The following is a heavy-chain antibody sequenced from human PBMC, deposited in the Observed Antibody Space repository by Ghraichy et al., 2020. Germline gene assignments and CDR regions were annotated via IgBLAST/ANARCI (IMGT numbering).Heavy chain of an antibody. CDR2: ISSNGGST. V-gene: IGHV3-64D*06. Sequence: GGSLRLSCSASGFTFSSYAMHWVRQAPGKGLEYVSAISSNGGSTYYADSVKGRFTIFRDNSKNTLYLQMSSLRAEDTAVYYCVKVGYSSSVRMRPYYYYMDVWGKGTTVTVSS. D-gene: IGHD6-13*01. CDR1: GFTFSSYA. J-gene: IGHJ6*03. CDR3: VKVGYSSSVRMRPYYYYMDV.